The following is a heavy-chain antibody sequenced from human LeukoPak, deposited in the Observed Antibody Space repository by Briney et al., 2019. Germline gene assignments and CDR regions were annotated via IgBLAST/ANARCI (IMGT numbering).Heavy chain of an antibody. CDR2: IYHSGST. J-gene: IGHJ6*03. CDR3: ARMSTSLDYMDV. CDR1: GYSISSGYY. D-gene: IGHD2-2*01. Sequence: SSETLSLTCAVSGYSISSGYYWGWIRQPPGKGLEWIGSIYHSGSTYYNPSLKSRVTTSVDTSKNQFSLKLSSVTAADTAVYYCARMSTSLDYMDVWGKGTTVTVSS. V-gene: IGHV4-38-2*01.